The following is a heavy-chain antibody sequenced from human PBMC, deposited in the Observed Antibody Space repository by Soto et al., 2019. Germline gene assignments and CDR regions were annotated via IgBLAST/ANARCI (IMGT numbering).Heavy chain of an antibody. CDR2: IDPGDSVT. J-gene: IGHJ6*02. Sequence: HGESLKISCKGSGYSLTNIWIHWVRQMPGKGLEWMGRIDPGDSVTTYNPSFQGHVTMSADKSINTAYLQWSSLKASDTAMYYCARLATSPKRYFYSLSVFDYYYGMDVWGQGTTVTVSS. D-gene: IGHD3-9*01. V-gene: IGHV5-10-1*01. CDR3: ARLATSPKRYFYSLSVFDYYYGMDV. CDR1: GYSLTNIW.